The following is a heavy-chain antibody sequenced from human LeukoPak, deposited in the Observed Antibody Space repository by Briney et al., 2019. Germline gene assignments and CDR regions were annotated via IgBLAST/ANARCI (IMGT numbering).Heavy chain of an antibody. Sequence: SETLSFTCAVSGVSISSGGYSWSWIRQPPGKGLEWIGYIYHSGSTYYNPSLKSRVTISVDRSKNQFSLKLSSVTAADTAVYYCARGGGVIGLFDYWGQGTLVTVSS. CDR3: ARGGGVIGLFDY. CDR2: IYHSGST. D-gene: IGHD3-16*02. V-gene: IGHV4-30-2*01. CDR1: GVSISSGGYS. J-gene: IGHJ4*02.